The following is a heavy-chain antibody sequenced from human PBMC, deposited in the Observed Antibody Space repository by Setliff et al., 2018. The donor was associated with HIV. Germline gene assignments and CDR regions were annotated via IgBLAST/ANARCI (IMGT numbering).Heavy chain of an antibody. CDR2: ISSSTSTI. V-gene: IGHV3-48*01. CDR1: GFTFSSFN. J-gene: IGHJ4*02. Sequence: PGGSLRLSCAASGFTFSSFNMNWVRQAPGKGLEWVSYISSSTSTIYYADSVKGRFTISRDNAKNSLYLQMNSLRAEDTAVYYCAREGITGTTLHPYWGQGTLVTVSS. D-gene: IGHD1-7*01. CDR3: AREGITGTTLHPY.